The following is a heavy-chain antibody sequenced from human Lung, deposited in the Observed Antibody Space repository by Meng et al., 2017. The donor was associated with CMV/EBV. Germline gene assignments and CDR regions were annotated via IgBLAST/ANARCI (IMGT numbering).Heavy chain of an antibody. J-gene: IGHJ4*02. CDR1: GFTFSSYG. Sequence: GESLKISCTASGFTFSSYGMHWVRQAPGKGLEWVTFLQFDGSNKYYADSVKGRFTISRDNSKNTLYLQMNSLRTEDTAVYYCAKGRVNTAMAHGFDYWGQGMLVTGSS. D-gene: IGHD5-18*01. CDR2: LQFDGSNK. CDR3: AKGRVNTAMAHGFDY. V-gene: IGHV3-30*02.